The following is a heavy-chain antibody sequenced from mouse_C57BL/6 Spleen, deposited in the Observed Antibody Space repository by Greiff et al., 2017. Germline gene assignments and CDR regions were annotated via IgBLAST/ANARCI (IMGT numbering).Heavy chain of an antibody. CDR3: AKNWGDGYYLYAMDY. D-gene: IGHD2-3*01. J-gene: IGHJ4*01. CDR1: GFSLTSYG. V-gene: IGHV2-5*01. Sequence: QVQLQQSGPGLVQPSQSLSITCTVSGFSLTSYGVHWVRQSPGKGLEWLGVIWRGGSTDYNAAFMSRLSITKDNSKSQVFFKMNSLQADDTAIYYCAKNWGDGYYLYAMDYWGQGTSVTVSS. CDR2: IWRGGST.